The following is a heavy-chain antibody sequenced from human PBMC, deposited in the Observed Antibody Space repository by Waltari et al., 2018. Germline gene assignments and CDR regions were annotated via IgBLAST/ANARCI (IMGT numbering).Heavy chain of an antibody. CDR3: AKDRGSGEN. J-gene: IGHJ4*02. CDR1: GFTFSSYA. CDR2: IYSGGST. Sequence: EVQLLESGGGLVQPGGSVRLSCAASGFTFSSYAMSWVRQAPGKGLEWVSVIYSGGSTYYADSVKGRFTISRDNSKNTLYLQMNSLRAEDMAVYYCAKDRGSGENWGQGTLVTVSS. V-gene: IGHV3-23*03. D-gene: IGHD3-10*01.